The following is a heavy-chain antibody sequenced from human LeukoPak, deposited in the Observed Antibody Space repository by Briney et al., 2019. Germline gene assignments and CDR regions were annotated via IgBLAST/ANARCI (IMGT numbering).Heavy chain of an antibody. CDR1: GFTFNSYA. D-gene: IGHD3-9*01. CDR3: AKPGYDILTGYYPTYWYFDL. J-gene: IGHJ2*01. CDR2: VSGSGDST. Sequence: PGGSLRLSCAASGFTFNSYAMSWVRQTPGKGLEWVSGVSGSGDSTHYADSVKGRFTISRDNSKNTLYLQMNSLRAEDTAVYYCAKPGYDILTGYYPTYWYFDLWGRGTLVTVSS. V-gene: IGHV3-23*01.